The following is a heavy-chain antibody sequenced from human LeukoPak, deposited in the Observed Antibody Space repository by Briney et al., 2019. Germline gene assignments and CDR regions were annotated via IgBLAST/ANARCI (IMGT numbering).Heavy chain of an antibody. J-gene: IGHJ4*02. D-gene: IGHD6-19*01. V-gene: IGHV3-21*01. CDR3: ARDVIAVAGTS. CDR2: ISSSSSYI. CDR1: GFTFSSYS. Sequence: GGSLRLSCAASGFTFSSYSMNWVRQAPGKGLEWVSSISSSSSYIYYADSVKGRFTISRDNAKNSLYLQMNRLRAEDTAVYYCARDVIAVAGTSWGQGTLVTVSS.